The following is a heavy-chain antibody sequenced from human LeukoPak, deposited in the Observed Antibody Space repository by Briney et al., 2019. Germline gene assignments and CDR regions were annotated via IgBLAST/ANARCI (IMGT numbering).Heavy chain of an antibody. J-gene: IGHJ4*02. V-gene: IGHV3-30*19. CDR1: GLTFSTCG. Sequence: GGSLRLSCAASGLTFSTCGMHWVRQAPGKGLEWVAVISYDGSNKYYADSVKGRFTISRDNSKNTLYLQMNSLRAEDTAVYYCARAQWELDYWGQGTLVTVSS. CDR2: ISYDGSNK. CDR3: ARAQWELDY. D-gene: IGHD1-26*01.